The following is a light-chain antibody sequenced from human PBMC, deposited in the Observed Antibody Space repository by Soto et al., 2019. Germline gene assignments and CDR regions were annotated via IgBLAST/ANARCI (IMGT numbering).Light chain of an antibody. V-gene: IGLV2-8*01. CDR2: EVS. CDR1: SSDVGGYNY. CDR3: SSYAGSNTWV. Sequence: QSALTQPPSASGSPGQSVTISCTGTSSDVGGYNYVSWYQQHPGKAPKVMIYEVSKRPSGVPGRFSGSKSDNTASLTVSGLQAEDEADYYCSSYAGSNTWVFGGGTQLTVL. J-gene: IGLJ3*02.